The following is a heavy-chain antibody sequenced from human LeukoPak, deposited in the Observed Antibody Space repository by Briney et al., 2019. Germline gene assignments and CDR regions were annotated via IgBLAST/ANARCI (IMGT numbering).Heavy chain of an antibody. CDR3: ARDPYSGNYGSYYYYMDV. D-gene: IGHD3-22*01. CDR2: ITSSGTYI. V-gene: IGHV3-21*01. Sequence: PGGSLRLSCAASGFTFNNYNMNWVRQAPGKALEWVSSITSSGTYIFYADSVKGRFTISRDNAKNSLYLQINSLGPEDTAVYFCARDPYSGNYGSYYYYMDVWGKGTTVTVSS. J-gene: IGHJ6*03. CDR1: GFTFNNYN.